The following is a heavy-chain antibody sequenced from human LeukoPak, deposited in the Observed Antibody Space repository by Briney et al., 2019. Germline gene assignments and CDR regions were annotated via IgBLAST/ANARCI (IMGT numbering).Heavy chain of an antibody. CDR1: GFTFSSYA. J-gene: IGHJ6*02. CDR3: AKSRGDSTSVYGLDV. CDR2: ISGSGGST. Sequence: GGSLRLSCAASGFTFSSYAMSWVRQAPGKGLKWVSAISGSGGSTYYADSVKGRFTISRDNSKNTLYLQMNSLRAEDTAIYYCAKSRGDSTSVYGLDVWGQGTTVTVFS. V-gene: IGHV3-23*01. D-gene: IGHD2-2*01.